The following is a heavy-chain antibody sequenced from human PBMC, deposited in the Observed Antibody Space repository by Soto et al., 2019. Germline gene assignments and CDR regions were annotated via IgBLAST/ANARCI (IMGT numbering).Heavy chain of an antibody. CDR3: ARGGYSGYDYGWFDP. D-gene: IGHD5-12*01. Sequence: QVQLVQSGAEVKKPGSSVKVSCKASGGTFNSYTISWVRQAPGQGPEWMGRIIPILDITNYAQKFQGRVTITADKCTTTVYMELSSLRSEDTAMYYCARGGYSGYDYGWFDPRGQGTLVTVCS. CDR1: GGTFNSYT. J-gene: IGHJ5*02. V-gene: IGHV1-69*02. CDR2: IIPILDIT.